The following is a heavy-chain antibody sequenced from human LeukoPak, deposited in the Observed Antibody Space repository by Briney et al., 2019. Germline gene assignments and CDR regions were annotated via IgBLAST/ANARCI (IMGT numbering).Heavy chain of an antibody. J-gene: IGHJ4*02. Sequence: GGSLRLSCAASGFTFDDYGMSWVRQAPGKGLEWVSGINWNGGSTGYADSVKGRFTISRDNAKNSLYLQMNSLRAEDTAVYYCARDSYCTNGVCYTVDYWGQGTLVTVSS. V-gene: IGHV3-20*04. D-gene: IGHD2-8*01. CDR1: GFTFDDYG. CDR3: ARDSYCTNGVCYTVDY. CDR2: INWNGGST.